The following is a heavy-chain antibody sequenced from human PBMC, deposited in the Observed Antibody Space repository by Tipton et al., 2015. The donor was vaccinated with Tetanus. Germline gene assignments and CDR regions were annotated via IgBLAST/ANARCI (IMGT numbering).Heavy chain of an antibody. V-gene: IGHV4-39*01. J-gene: IGHJ5*02. CDR3: AGRFYLRSTKDNWFDP. D-gene: IGHD2-2*01. CDR2: VFHNGSP. CDR1: GGSISTSNYF. Sequence: TLSLTCTVSGGSISTSNYFWGWIRQPPGKGLEWIGSVFHNGSPFYNPSLKSRLTMSVDTSKNQFSLRLRSVTAADSALYFCAGRFYLRSTKDNWFDPWGQGTLVTVSS.